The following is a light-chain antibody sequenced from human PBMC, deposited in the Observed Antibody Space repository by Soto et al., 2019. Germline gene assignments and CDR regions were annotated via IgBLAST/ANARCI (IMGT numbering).Light chain of an antibody. V-gene: IGKV1-39*01. CDR1: QSIISY. CDR2: AAS. J-gene: IGKJ2*01. CDR3: QPSYSSPRT. Sequence: DIQMTQSPSSLSASVGDRVTITCQSSQSIISYLNWYQQKAGKAPQLLIYAASSLKSGVTARFSGSGSGTDFILSISSLQPEDSAIYYCQPSYSSPRTFGQGTKLEL.